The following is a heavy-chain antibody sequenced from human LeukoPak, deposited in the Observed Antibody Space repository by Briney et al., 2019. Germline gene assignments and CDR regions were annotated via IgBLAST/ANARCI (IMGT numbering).Heavy chain of an antibody. CDR3: ARGTRIPGYCSGGSCFNWFDP. CDR2: IYYSGST. J-gene: IGHJ5*02. Sequence: SETLSLTCTVSGGSISSSSYYWGWIRQPPGTGLEWIGSIYYSGSTYYNPSLKSRVTISVDTSKNQFSLKLSSVTAADTAVYYCARGTRIPGYCSGGSCFNWFDPWGQGTLVTVSS. CDR1: GGSISSSSYY. D-gene: IGHD2-15*01. V-gene: IGHV4-39*01.